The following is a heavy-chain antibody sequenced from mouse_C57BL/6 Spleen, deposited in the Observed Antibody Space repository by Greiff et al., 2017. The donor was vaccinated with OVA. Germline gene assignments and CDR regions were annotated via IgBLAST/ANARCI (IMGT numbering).Heavy chain of an antibody. CDR2: ISSGGSYT. CDR3: SSYRLYDGLYYFAY. Sequence: EVQRVESGGDLVKPGGSLKLSCAASGFTFSSYGMSWVRQTPDKRLEWVATISSGGSYTYYPDSVKGRFTIFRDHAKNTLYLQMSSLKASDTAMYYCSSYRLYDGLYYFAYWGQVPTLTVSS. D-gene: IGHD2-3*01. CDR1: GFTFSSYG. J-gene: IGHJ2*01. V-gene: IGHV5-6*01.